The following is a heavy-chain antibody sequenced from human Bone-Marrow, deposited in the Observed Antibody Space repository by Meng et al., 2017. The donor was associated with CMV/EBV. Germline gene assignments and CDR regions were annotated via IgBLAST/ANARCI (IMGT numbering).Heavy chain of an antibody. CDR1: GGSFSGYY. J-gene: IGHJ6*02. V-gene: IGHV4-34*01. D-gene: IGHD2-2*01. CDR3: ARVLDCSSTSCRIYYYYYYGMDV. CDR2: INHSGST. Sequence: SETLSLTCAVYGGSFSGYYWSWIRQPPGKGLEWIGEINHSGSTNYNPSLKSRVTISVDTSKNQFSLKLSSVTAADTAVYYCARVLDCSSTSCRIYYYYYYGMDVWGQGTTVTVYS.